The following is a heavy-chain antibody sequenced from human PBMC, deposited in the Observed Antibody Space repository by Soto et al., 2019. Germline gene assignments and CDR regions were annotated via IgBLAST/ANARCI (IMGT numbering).Heavy chain of an antibody. Sequence: EVQLVESGGGLVQPGASLRLSCVASGFTVSSNYMSWVRQAPGKGLEWVSATYSGGTLYYADSLKDRFTIARDNSKNRVFLQMNGLRAEDTAVYYCAGVRGRRTYGEFSFDLWGQGPLVAVSS. J-gene: IGHJ4*02. D-gene: IGHD3-10*01. V-gene: IGHV3-66*01. CDR2: TYSGGTL. CDR3: AGVRGRRTYGEFSFDL. CDR1: GFTVSSNY.